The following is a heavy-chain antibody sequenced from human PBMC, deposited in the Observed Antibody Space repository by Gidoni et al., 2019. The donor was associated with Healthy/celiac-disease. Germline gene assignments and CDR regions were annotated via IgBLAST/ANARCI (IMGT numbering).Heavy chain of an antibody. J-gene: IGHJ4*02. Sequence: QITLKESGPTLVQPTQTLPLTCTFSGFALSYGVGVGWIRQPPGKAPEWLALVYWDSDNRYSPSLRSRLAVTQDTSKNQVILIMANMDPVDTATYYCAHRREGRDWNSASFDYWGQGTPVTVSS. CDR3: AHRREGRDWNSASFDY. CDR2: VYWDSDN. V-gene: IGHV2-5*02. CDR1: GFALSYGVG. D-gene: IGHD1-7*01.